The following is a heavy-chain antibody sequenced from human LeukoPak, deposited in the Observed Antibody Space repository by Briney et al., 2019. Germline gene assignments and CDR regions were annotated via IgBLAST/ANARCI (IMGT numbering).Heavy chain of an antibody. Sequence: GGSLRLSCAASGFIFSSYSMNWVRQAPGKGLEWVSYISSSSSTIYYADSVKGRFTISRDNAKNSLYLQMNSLRAEDTAVYYCARAEVRVDGGGYLDVWGKGTTVTIS. V-gene: IGHV3-48*01. J-gene: IGHJ6*03. D-gene: IGHD3-10*01. CDR2: ISSSSSTI. CDR1: GFIFSSYS. CDR3: ARAEVRVDGGGYLDV.